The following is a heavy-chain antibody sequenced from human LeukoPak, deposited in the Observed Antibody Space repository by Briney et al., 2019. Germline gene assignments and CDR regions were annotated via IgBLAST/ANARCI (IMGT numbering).Heavy chain of an antibody. CDR1: GGSISSGGYS. CDR3: ARARRWLQEENFDY. D-gene: IGHD5-24*01. CDR2: IYHSGST. J-gene: IGHJ4*02. V-gene: IGHV4-30-2*01. Sequence: PSQTLSLTCAVSGGSISSGGYSWSWIRQPPGKGLEWIGYIYHSGSTYYNPSLKSRVTISVDRSKNQFSLKLSSVTAADTAVYYCARARRWLQEENFDYWGQGTLVTVSS.